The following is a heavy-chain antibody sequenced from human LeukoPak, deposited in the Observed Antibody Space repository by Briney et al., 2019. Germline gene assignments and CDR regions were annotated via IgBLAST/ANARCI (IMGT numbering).Heavy chain of an antibody. Sequence: GGSLRLSCAASGFIFSNYAIHWVRQAPGKGPEWVAVISYHGPNHYYTDSVKGRFTISRDNSKNTLYLQMNDLTTEDSAVYYCAVPSVTIGITAIFDYWGQGTMVAVSS. J-gene: IGHJ4*02. V-gene: IGHV3-30*14. CDR2: ISYHGPNH. D-gene: IGHD2-21*02. CDR1: GFIFSNYA. CDR3: AVPSVTIGITAIFDY.